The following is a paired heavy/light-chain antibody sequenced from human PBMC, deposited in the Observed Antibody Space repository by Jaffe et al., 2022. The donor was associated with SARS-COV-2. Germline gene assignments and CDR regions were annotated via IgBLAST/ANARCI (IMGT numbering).Heavy chain of an antibody. D-gene: IGHD7-27*01. Sequence: EVQLVQSGAEVKKPGESLKISCKGSGYSFTSYWIGWVRQMPGKGLEWMGIIYPGDSDTRYSPSFQGQVTISVDKSTNTAYLQRSSLKASDTAMYYCARHVRDLGTLVDYWGQGTLVTVSS. J-gene: IGHJ4*02. CDR2: IYPGDSDT. V-gene: IGHV5-51*01. CDR1: GYSFTSYW. CDR3: ARHVRDLGTLVDY.
Light chain of an antibody. Sequence: QSMLTQPPSASGTPGQRVSISCSGSSSNIGSNYVFWYQQLPGTAPKLLIYRNNQRPSGVPDRFSGSKSGTSASLAISGLRSEDEADYYCAAWDDSLRGFYVFGTGTKVTVL. J-gene: IGLJ1*01. CDR3: AAWDDSLRGFYV. CDR2: RNN. CDR1: SSNIGSNY. V-gene: IGLV1-47*01.